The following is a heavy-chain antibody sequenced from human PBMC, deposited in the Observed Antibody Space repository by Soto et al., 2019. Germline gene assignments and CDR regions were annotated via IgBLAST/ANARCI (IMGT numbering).Heavy chain of an antibody. D-gene: IGHD2-15*01. Sequence: GESLKISCKGSGYSFTSYWIGWVRQMPGKGLEWMGIIYPGDSDTRYSPSFQGQVTISADKSISTAYLQWSSLKASDTAMYYCARLSSYCSGGSCYHSAASTNWFDPWGQGTLVTVSS. CDR3: ARLSSYCSGGSCYHSAASTNWFDP. V-gene: IGHV5-51*01. CDR2: IYPGDSDT. CDR1: GYSFTSYW. J-gene: IGHJ5*02.